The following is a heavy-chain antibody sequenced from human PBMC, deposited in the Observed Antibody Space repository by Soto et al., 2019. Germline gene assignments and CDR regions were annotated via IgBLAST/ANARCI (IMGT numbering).Heavy chain of an antibody. Sequence: DVQLVESGGGLVQPGRSLRLSCAASGFTFDDYAMHWVRQAPGKGLEWVSGISWNSGSIGYADSVKGRFTISRDNAKNSLYLQMNSLRAEDTALYYCAKDRGLGYCSSTSCSNWFDPWGQGTLVTVSS. CDR3: AKDRGLGYCSSTSCSNWFDP. CDR2: ISWNSGSI. J-gene: IGHJ5*02. V-gene: IGHV3-9*01. D-gene: IGHD2-2*01. CDR1: GFTFDDYA.